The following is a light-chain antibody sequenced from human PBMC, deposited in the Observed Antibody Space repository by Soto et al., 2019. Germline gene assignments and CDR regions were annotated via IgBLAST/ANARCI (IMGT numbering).Light chain of an antibody. V-gene: IGKV3-20*01. Sequence: EVVLTQSPGTLSLSPWERATLSCRASQSVSSSYLAWYQQKPGQAPRLLIYAASSRATDIPDRFSGSGSGTDFTLTISRLEPEDFAVYYCQQYGYSRTFGQGTKVDIK. CDR3: QQYGYSRT. CDR2: AAS. CDR1: QSVSSSY. J-gene: IGKJ1*01.